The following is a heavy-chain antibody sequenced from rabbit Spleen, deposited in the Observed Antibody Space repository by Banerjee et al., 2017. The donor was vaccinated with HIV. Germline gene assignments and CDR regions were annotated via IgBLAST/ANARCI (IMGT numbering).Heavy chain of an antibody. D-gene: IGHD4-2*01. CDR3: ARGAGNFNVGAFDP. CDR2: SNTGSSGLV. Sequence: QEQLVESGGGLVQPEGSLTLTCTASGFSFSSTYWICWVRQAQGKGLEWIGGSNTGSSGLVYLACCPKGRFTIYKTSSTTGTLQMTSPTAADTVTYLCARGAGNFNVGAFDPWGPGTFVTVS. J-gene: IGHJ2*01. V-gene: IGHV1S45*01. CDR1: GFSFSSTYW.